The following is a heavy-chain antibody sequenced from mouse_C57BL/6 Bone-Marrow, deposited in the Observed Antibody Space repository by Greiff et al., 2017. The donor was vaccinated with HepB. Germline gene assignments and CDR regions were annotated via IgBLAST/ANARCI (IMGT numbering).Heavy chain of an antibody. V-gene: IGHV1-52*01. Sequence: QVQLQQPGAELVRPGSSVKLSCKASGYTFTSYWMHWVKQRPIQGLEWIGNIDPSDSETHYNQKFKDKATLTVDKSSSTAYMQLSSLTSEDSAVYYCASSAYYGSSVDYWGQGTTLTVTS. D-gene: IGHD1-1*01. CDR2: IDPSDSET. CDR1: GYTFTSYW. CDR3: ASSAYYGSSVDY. J-gene: IGHJ2*01.